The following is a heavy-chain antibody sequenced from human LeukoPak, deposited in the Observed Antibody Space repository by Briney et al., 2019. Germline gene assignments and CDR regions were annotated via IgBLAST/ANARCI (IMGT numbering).Heavy chain of an antibody. CDR3: ARAWGSESFSSDY. V-gene: IGHV4-38-2*01. CDR2: MYHSGKT. D-gene: IGHD3-10*01. Sequence: SQTLSLTCGVFGYSISSGYYWGWIRQPPGKGLEWIGCMYHSGKTYYNPSLKSRVTISIDTSKNQFSLKVTSVTAADTAVYYCARAWGSESFSSDYWGQGILVTVSS. J-gene: IGHJ4*02. CDR1: GYSISSGYY.